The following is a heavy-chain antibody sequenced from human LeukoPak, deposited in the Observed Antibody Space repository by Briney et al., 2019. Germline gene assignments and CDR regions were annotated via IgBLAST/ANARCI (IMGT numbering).Heavy chain of an antibody. CDR1: GGSISGYY. Sequence: SGTLSLTCTVSGGSISGYYWSWIRQPPGKGLDWIGYIYSSGSTNYNPSLKSRVTISVDTSKNQFSLKLSSVTAADTAVYYCARHLYGTGYYYYGMDVWGQGTTVTVSS. CDR3: ARHLYGTGYYYYGMDV. J-gene: IGHJ6*02. D-gene: IGHD1-1*01. CDR2: IYSSGST. V-gene: IGHV4-59*08.